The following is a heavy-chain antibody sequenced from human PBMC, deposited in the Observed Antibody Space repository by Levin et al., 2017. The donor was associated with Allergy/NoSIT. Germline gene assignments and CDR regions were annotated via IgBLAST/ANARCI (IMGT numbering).Heavy chain of an antibody. V-gene: IGHV3-30-3*01. J-gene: IGHJ4*02. CDR2: TSYDGFNK. Sequence: GGSLRLSCAASGFSLSDYPMTWVRQGQGKGLEWVAATSYDGFNKNYADSVKGRFTISRDNFKNTLYLQMNSLRPEDTAVYYCARALSGSYFDSWGQGTLVTVSS. CDR1: GFSLSDYP. D-gene: IGHD3-10*01. CDR3: ARALSGSYFDS.